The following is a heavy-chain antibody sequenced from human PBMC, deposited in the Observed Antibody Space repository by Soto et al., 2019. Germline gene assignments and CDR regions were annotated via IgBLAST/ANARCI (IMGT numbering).Heavy chain of an antibody. Sequence: SVKVSCKASGGTFSSCAISWVRQAPGQGLEWMGGIIPIFGTANYAQKFQGRVTITADESTSTAYMELSSLRSEDTAVYYCWVTMVRGVISDYGMDVWGQGTTVTVSS. J-gene: IGHJ6*02. CDR1: GGTFSSCA. V-gene: IGHV1-69*13. D-gene: IGHD3-10*01. CDR2: IIPIFGTA. CDR3: WVTMVRGVISDYGMDV.